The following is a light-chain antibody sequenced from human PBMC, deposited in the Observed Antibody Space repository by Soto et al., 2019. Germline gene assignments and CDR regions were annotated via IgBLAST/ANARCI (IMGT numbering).Light chain of an antibody. Sequence: DIVMTQSPDSMAVSLGERATINCKSSQSILYSPNNKNYLAWYQQKPGQPPKLLIYWASTRESGVPDRFSGNGSGTDFTFTISSLQDEDVAVYYCQQYYDVPQNFSQGNKGEIK. CDR3: QQYYDVPQN. CDR1: QSILYSPNNKNY. J-gene: IGKJ1*01. V-gene: IGKV4-1*01. CDR2: WAS.